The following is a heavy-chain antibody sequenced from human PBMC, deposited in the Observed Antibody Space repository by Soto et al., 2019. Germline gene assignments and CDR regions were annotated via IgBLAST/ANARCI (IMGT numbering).Heavy chain of an antibody. J-gene: IGHJ5*02. CDR3: GSYYGSGSYYNWFDP. D-gene: IGHD3-10*01. CDR1: GGSFSGYY. Sequence: PSETLSLPCAVYGGSFSGYYWSWIRQPPGKGLEWIGEINHSGSTNYNPSLKSRVTISVDTSKNQFSLKLSSVTAADTAVYYCGSYYGSGSYYNWFDPWGQGTLVTVSS. CDR2: INHSGST. V-gene: IGHV4-34*01.